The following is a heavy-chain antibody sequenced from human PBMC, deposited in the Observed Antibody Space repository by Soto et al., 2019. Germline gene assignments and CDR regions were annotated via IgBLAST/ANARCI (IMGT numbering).Heavy chain of an antibody. CDR2: INYSGGT. J-gene: IGHJ6*04. D-gene: IGHD1-26*01. CDR3: ARQGFGELHGLVDV. CDR1: GGSLRSYY. Sequence: QVQLQESGPRLVKPSETLSLTCTVSGGSLRSYYCSWFRQPPGKGLEWVGYINYSGGTFYNPSLKSRVTMSVDTANSQYSLMVNSVTATDTAVYYCARQGFGELHGLVDVWGKGTKVTVSS. V-gene: IGHV4-59*08.